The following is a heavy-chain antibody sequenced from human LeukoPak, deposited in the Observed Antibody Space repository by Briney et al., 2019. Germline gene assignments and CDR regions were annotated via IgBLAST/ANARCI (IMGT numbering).Heavy chain of an antibody. Sequence: GGSLRLSCAGSGFTFSTYTMSWVRQAPGKGLEWVSAITGSGAGTYYADSVTGRFPASRDNSKNTVYLQMNSLRAEDTAVYYCAKDRVPDSGWDIDYWGQGTPVTVSS. V-gene: IGHV3-23*01. CDR1: GFTFSTYT. CDR3: AKDRVPDSGWDIDY. CDR2: ITGSGAGT. J-gene: IGHJ4*02. D-gene: IGHD6-19*01.